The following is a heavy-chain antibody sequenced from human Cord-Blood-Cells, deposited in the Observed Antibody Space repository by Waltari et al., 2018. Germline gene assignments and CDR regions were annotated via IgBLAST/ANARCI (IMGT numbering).Heavy chain of an antibody. J-gene: IGHJ4*02. CDR3: ARYDFWSGFQFFDY. Sequence: QVQLQESGPGLVKPSETLSLTCTVSGGAISRYYWSWIRPPPGKGLEWIGYIYYSGSTNYNPSLKSRVTISVDTSKNQFSLKLSSVTAADTAVYYCARYDFWSGFQFFDYWGQGTLVTVSS. CDR1: GGAISRYY. D-gene: IGHD3-3*01. V-gene: IGHV4-59*01. CDR2: IYYSGST.